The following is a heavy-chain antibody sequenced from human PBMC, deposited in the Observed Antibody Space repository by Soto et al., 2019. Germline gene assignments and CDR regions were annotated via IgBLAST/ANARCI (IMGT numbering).Heavy chain of an antibody. D-gene: IGHD2-2*02. CDR2: INPNSGGT. Sequence: ASVKVSCKASGYTFTGYYMHWVRQAPGQGLEWMGWINPNSGGTNYAQKCQGRVTMTRDTSISTAYMELSRLRSDDTAVYYCARGGVVATADITPYYYYYGLDLWGQGTTVTVSS. J-gene: IGHJ6*02. CDR1: GYTFTGYY. CDR3: ARGGVVATADITPYYYYYGLDL. V-gene: IGHV1-2*02.